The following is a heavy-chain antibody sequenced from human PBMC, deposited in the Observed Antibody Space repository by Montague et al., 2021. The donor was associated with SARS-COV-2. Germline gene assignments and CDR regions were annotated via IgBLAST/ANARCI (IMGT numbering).Heavy chain of an antibody. CDR2: NT. J-gene: IGHJ6*02. Sequence: NTSYNPSLKSRVTISVDTPKNQFSLKLSSATAADTAVYYCVRVPYRLLFVPRYYGMDVGGQGTTVTVSS. D-gene: IGHD2-2*01. V-gene: IGHV4-34*01. CDR3: VRVPYRLLFVPRYYGMDV.